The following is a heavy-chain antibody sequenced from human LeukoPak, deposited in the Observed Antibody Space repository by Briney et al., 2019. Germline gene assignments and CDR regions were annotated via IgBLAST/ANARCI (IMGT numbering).Heavy chain of an antibody. CDR1: GYSFTSYW. V-gene: IGHV5-51*01. CDR3: ARLSRYDFWSGYYTRYYYMDV. CDR2: IYPGDSDT. Sequence: PGESLKISCKGSGYSFTSYWIGWVRQMPGKGLEWMGIIYPGDSDTRYSPSFRGQVTISADKSISTAYLQWSSLKASDTAMYYCARLSRYDFWSGYYTRYYYMDVWGKGTTVTVSS. J-gene: IGHJ6*03. D-gene: IGHD3-3*01.